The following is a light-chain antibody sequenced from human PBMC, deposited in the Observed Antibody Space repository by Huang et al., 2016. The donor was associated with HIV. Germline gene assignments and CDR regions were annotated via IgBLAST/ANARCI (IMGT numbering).Light chain of an antibody. CDR3: QQYNDWPLT. CDR1: QSVSNY. J-gene: IGKJ4*01. V-gene: IGKV3-15*01. Sequence: EIVMTQSPATLSVSPGERATLSCRASQSVSNYLAWYQQKPGQAPRLLIYDASTGATGIPARFSGSGSGTEFTLTISSLQSEDSAVCYCQQYNDWPLTFGGGTKVEIK. CDR2: DAS.